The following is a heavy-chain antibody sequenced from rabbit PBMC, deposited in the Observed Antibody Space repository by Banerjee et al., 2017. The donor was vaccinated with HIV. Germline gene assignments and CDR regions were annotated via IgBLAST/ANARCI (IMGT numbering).Heavy chain of an antibody. J-gene: IGHJ4*01. Sequence: QSLEESGGDLVKPGASLILTCTASGFSFSSGYYMCWVRQAPGKGLEWIACIYAGSTGSTYYASWAKGRFTISKPSSTTGTLQMTSLTAADTATYFCAIDRYAGYAGYGYAFNLRVPGTLVTVS. D-gene: IGHD6-1*01. V-gene: IGHV1S40*01. CDR1: GFSFSSGYY. CDR2: IYAGSTGST. CDR3: AIDRYAGYAGYGYAFNL.